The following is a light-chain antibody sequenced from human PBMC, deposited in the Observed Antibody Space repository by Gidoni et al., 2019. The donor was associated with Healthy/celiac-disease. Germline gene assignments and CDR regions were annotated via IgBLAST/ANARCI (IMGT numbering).Light chain of an antibody. CDR3: CSYAGSSTVV. J-gene: IGLJ2*01. CDR1: SSAGGSYNL. V-gene: IGLV2-23*01. CDR2: EGS. Sequence: QSALTQPASVSGSPGQSITISCTGTSSAGGSYNLVSWYQQHPGKAPNLMIYEGSKRPSGVSNRFSGSKSGNTASLTIAGLQAEDEADYYCCSYAGSSTVVFGGGTKLTVL.